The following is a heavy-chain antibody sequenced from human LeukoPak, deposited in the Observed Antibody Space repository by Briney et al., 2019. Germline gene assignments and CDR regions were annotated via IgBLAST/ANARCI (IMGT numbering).Heavy chain of an antibody. J-gene: IGHJ4*02. CDR3: ARGGSPFY. CDR2: IKPDGSSA. CDR1: GFTFSSSW. D-gene: IGHD3-10*01. Sequence: GGSLRLSCAASGFTFSSSWMHWVRQTPGQSLVWVSYIKPDGSSASYADSVRGRFTISRDNAKNTLDLQMNSLRAEDTAVYYCARGGSPFYWGQGTLVTVSS. V-gene: IGHV3-74*01.